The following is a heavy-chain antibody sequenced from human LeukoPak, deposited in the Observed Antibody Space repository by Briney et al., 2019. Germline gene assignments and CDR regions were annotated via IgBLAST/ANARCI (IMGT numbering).Heavy chain of an antibody. J-gene: IGHJ4*02. D-gene: IGHD6-19*01. Sequence: GGSLRLSCAASGLTFRTYWMSWVRQAPGQGLEWVAMIWYNGKNKHYVDSVKGRFTISRDNSKNTLDLQMNSLRADDTAVYYCVRDPSNSGWAFDYWGQGTLVTVSS. CDR1: GLTFRTYW. CDR3: VRDPSNSGWAFDY. V-gene: IGHV3-33*08. CDR2: IWYNGKNK.